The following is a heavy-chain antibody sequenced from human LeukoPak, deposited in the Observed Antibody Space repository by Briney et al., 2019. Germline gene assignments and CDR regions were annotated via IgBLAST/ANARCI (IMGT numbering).Heavy chain of an antibody. Sequence: PSETLSLTCTVSGGSIRSYYWSWIRQPPGKGLEWIWHIYIRGTTDYNPSLKSRVTMSIDTSKNQFSLKLSSVTAADTAVYYCARLENVDWFDPWGQGTLVIVSS. CDR1: GGSIRSYY. CDR3: ARLENVDWFDP. CDR2: IYIRGTT. V-gene: IGHV4-4*09. D-gene: IGHD1-1*01. J-gene: IGHJ5*02.